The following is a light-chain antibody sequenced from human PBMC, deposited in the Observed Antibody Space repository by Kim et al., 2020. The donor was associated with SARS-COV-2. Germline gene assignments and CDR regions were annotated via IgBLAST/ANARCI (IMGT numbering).Light chain of an antibody. Sequence: EIVLTQSPGTLSLSPGARATLSCRASQSVSSIYLAWYQQKPGQAPRLLIYGASSRATGIPDRFSGSGSGTDFTLTISRLEPEDFAVYYCQQYGSSPSTCGQGTKLEI. CDR1: QSVSSIY. V-gene: IGKV3-20*01. CDR3: QQYGSSPST. J-gene: IGKJ2*01. CDR2: GAS.